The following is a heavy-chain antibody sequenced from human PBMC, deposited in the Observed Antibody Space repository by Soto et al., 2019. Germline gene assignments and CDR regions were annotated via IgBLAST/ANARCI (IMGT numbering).Heavy chain of an antibody. CDR1: GGSISSSSYY. V-gene: IGHV4-39*01. D-gene: IGHD1-26*01. CDR2: IYYGGST. Sequence: QLQLQESGPGLVKPSETLSLTCTVSGGSISSSSYYWGWIRQPPGKGLEWIGSIYYGGSTYCNPTSLKSRVTISVDTSKNQFSLKLSSVTAADTAVYYCARQREGGRGVFDIWGQGTMVTVSS. J-gene: IGHJ3*02. CDR3: ARQREGGRGVFDI.